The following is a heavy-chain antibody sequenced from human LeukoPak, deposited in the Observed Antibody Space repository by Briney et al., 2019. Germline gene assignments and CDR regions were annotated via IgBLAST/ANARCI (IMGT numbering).Heavy chain of an antibody. CDR1: GYTFVNYG. D-gene: IGHD3-10*01. CDR2: ISAYNGNT. CDR3: ARTKAPMVRGIMYPFDY. V-gene: IGHV1-18*01. J-gene: IGHJ4*02. Sequence: ASVKVSCTASGYTFVNYGISWVRQAPGQGLEWMGWISAYNGNTNYEQNLQGRVTMTTDTSTSTVYMELRSLRSDDTAVYYCARTKAPMVRGIMYPFDYWGQGTLVTVSS.